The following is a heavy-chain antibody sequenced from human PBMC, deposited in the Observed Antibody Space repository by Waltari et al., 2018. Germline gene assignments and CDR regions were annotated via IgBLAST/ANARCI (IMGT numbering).Heavy chain of an antibody. D-gene: IGHD3-16*01. V-gene: IGHV1-18*01. CDR3: AAISGWSRGNYAMDV. CDR2: IGADSGNT. CDR1: GYKFINYG. Sequence: LQLVQSGGEVKKHGASVKVSCKASGYKFINYGISWVRLAPGQGREGMGWIGADSGNTDYAQKFQGRVTMTTDTSTGTVYVDLRSLRSDDTAVYYCAAISGWSRGNYAMDVWGQGTTVTVSS. J-gene: IGHJ6*02.